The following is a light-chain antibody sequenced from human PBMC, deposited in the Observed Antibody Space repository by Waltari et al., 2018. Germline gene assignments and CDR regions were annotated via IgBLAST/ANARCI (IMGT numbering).Light chain of an antibody. V-gene: IGKV3D-15*01. CDR2: FGS. CDR1: ASVGTT. CDR3: QQSRQRPLRT. J-gene: IGKJ2*01. Sequence: IVMTLSPVTMSVSRGEGVTLSCTASASVGTTVAWYRHTPGQPTRHLIYFGSTSATGVPARISGRGSGTHFSLTVSSLQSDDFAFYCCQQSRQRPLRTLGQGTKLE.